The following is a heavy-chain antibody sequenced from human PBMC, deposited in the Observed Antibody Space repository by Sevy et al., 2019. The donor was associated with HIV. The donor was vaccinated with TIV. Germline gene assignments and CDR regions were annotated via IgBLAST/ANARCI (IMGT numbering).Heavy chain of an antibody. CDR2: ISSSSSYI. J-gene: IGHJ5*02. D-gene: IGHD1-26*01. CDR1: GFTFSSYS. Sequence: GGSLRLSCAASGFTFSSYSMNWVRQAPGKGLEWVSSISSSSSYIYYADSVKGRFTISRDNAKNSLYLQMNSLRAEDTAVYYCARDREKSYSGSPNWFDPWGQGTLVTVS. CDR3: ARDREKSYSGSPNWFDP. V-gene: IGHV3-21*01.